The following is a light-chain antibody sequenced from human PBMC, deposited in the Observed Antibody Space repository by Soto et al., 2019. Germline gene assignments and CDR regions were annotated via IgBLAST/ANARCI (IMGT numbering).Light chain of an antibody. J-gene: IGLJ2*01. CDR3: CSYTSISTSAV. V-gene: IGLV2-14*01. CDR1: SSDIGDYTH. Sequence: QSALTQPASVSGSPGQSITISCTGTSSDIGDYTHVSWYQQHPGKAPKLIIYEVSDRPSGVSNRFSGSKSGNTASLTTSGLQTEDEAGYYCCSYTSISTSAVFGGGTKLTVL. CDR2: EVS.